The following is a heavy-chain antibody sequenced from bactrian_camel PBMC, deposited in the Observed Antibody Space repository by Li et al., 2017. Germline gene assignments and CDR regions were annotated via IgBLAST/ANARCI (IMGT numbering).Heavy chain of an antibody. CDR1: GYTTSNLC. J-gene: IGHJ6*01. CDR2: VDFDGST. CDR3: AAANRWSILVCTPGTNFGY. V-gene: IGHV3S53*01. D-gene: IGHD1*01. Sequence: QVQLVESGGGSVQAGGALRLSCAASGYTTSNLCMGWFRQTPGNEREPIAAVDFDGSTSYVDSVKGRFTVSKDNAKNTLYLQMNGLKAEDTATYYCAAANRWSILVCTPGTNFGYWGQGTQVTVS.